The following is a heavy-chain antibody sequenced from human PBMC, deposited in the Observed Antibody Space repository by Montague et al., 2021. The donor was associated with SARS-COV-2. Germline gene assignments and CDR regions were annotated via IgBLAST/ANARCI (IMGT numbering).Heavy chain of an antibody. CDR1: GXSITGYY. J-gene: IGHJ3*02. D-gene: IGHD4-23*01. Sequence: SETLSLTCTVSGXSITGYYWSWLRRSPGKGLEWIAYIYDGGAVNYNPSLVGRVTISTDTSKNQLSLKVNSVTAADTAVYYCVRDHPYGGPRGAYDIWGQGTVVTVSS. CDR2: IYDGGAV. CDR3: VRDHPYGGPRGAYDI. V-gene: IGHV4-59*01.